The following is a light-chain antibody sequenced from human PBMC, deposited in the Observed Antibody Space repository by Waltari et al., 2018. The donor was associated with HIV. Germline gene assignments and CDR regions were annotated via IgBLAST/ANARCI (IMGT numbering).Light chain of an antibody. Sequence: DIERTQSQSSLSAFVGDRISFTCRASQSMNSYLSWYQQKTGKAPKLLMYAASSLQSGVTSRFSGSGFGTDFTLTISSLQPEDFARYFCQQTYNTPQTFGQGTKVE. V-gene: IGKV1-39*01. CDR3: QQTYNTPQT. J-gene: IGKJ1*01. CDR2: AAS. CDR1: QSMNSY.